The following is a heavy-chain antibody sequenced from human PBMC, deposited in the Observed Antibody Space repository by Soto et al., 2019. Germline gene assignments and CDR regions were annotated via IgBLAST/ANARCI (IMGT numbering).Heavy chain of an antibody. CDR3: ARRVGSSWRYFDS. D-gene: IGHD6-13*01. J-gene: IGHJ4*02. CDR1: GYSFSSYW. V-gene: IGHV5-51*01. CDR2: IYPSGSDT. Sequence: PGESLKISCKASGYSFSSYWIGWVRQLPGKGLEWMGIIYPSGSDTRYSPSFRGQVIISADRPISTAYLQWSSLKASDTGTYYCARRVGSSWRYFDSWGQGTLVTVSS.